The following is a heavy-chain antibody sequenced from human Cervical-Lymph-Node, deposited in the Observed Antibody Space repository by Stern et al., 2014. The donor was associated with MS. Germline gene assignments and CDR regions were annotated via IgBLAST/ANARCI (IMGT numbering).Heavy chain of an antibody. D-gene: IGHD5-24*01. CDR1: GGAFSSFA. CDR3: ARETRHGYNFDY. CDR2: ILPVLTTP. V-gene: IGHV1-69*19. J-gene: IGHJ4*02. Sequence: VQLEESGAEVKKPGSSVKVSCTLSGGAFSSFAVSWVRQAPGQGLEWMGGILPVLTTPNYAQKFQGRVTITADEAMSTVYMEVSSLKSDDTAVYFCARETRHGYNFDYWGQGTLVTVSS.